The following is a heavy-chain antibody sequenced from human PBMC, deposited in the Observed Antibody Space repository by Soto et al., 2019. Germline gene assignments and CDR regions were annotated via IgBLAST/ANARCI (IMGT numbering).Heavy chain of an antibody. V-gene: IGHV4-4*07. D-gene: IGHD6-6*01. CDR2: TYQNGYT. CDR3: AGSPSTSSIGSFDI. Sequence: SETLSLTCTVSGGPISAFFCNWIRQSPGKGLEWIGRTYQNGYTRYNPSLQSRVTMSVDPSKHQFSLQVRSVTAADTAVYYRAGSPSTSSIGSFDIWGQGRMVTVSS. CDR1: GGPISAFF. J-gene: IGHJ3*02.